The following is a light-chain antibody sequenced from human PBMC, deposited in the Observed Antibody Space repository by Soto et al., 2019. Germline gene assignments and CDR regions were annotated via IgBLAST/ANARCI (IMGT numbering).Light chain of an antibody. CDR2: RAS. J-gene: IGKJ2*01. CDR1: QSISSW. V-gene: IGKV1-5*03. CDR3: QQYDSSVYT. Sequence: DIQMTQSPSTLSASVGDRVTITCRASQSISSWLAWYQQKPGKAPKPLIYRASRLGNGVPSRFSGSGSGTEFTLTISSLQPDDFATYYCQQYDSSVYTFGQGTKLEIK.